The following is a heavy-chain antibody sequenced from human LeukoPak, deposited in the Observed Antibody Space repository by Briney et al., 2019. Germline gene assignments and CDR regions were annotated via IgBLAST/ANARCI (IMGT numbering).Heavy chain of an antibody. V-gene: IGHV3-23*01. CDR3: ARVDYGDYRPGAFDI. J-gene: IGHJ3*02. CDR1: GFTFSSHA. Sequence: PGGSLRLSCAASGFTFSSHAMSWGRQAPGKGLEWVSTITGSGGNTYYADSVKGRFTISRDNSKNTLYLQMNSLRAEDTAVYYCARVDYGDYRPGAFDIWGQGTMVTVSS. D-gene: IGHD4-17*01. CDR2: ITGSGGNT.